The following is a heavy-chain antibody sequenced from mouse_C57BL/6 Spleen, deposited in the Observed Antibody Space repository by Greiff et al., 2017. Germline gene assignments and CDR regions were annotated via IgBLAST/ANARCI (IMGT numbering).Heavy chain of an antibody. V-gene: IGHV5-17*01. J-gene: IGHJ4*01. CDR2: ISSGISTI. CDR1: GFTFSDYG. CDR3: ARNLYSNYVDYAMDY. Sequence: EVKLVESGGGLVKPGGSLKLSCAASGFTFSDYGMHWVRQAPEKGLEWVAYISSGISTIYYADTVKGRFTISRDNAKNTLFLQMTSLRSEDTAMYYCARNLYSNYVDYAMDYWGQGTSVTVSS. D-gene: IGHD2-5*01.